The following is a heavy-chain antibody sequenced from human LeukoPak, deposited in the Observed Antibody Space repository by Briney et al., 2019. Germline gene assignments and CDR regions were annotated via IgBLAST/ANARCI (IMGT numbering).Heavy chain of an antibody. CDR1: GFTFDDYA. CDR2: ISWNSGSI. CDR3: ANSGYFEDDY. V-gene: IGHV3-9*01. D-gene: IGHD5-12*01. Sequence: PGRSLRLSCAASGFTFDDYAMHWVRQAPGKGLEWVSGISWNSGSIGYADSVKGRFTISRDNAKNSLYLQMNSLRAEDTAVYYCANSGYFEDDYWGQGTLVTVSS. J-gene: IGHJ4*02.